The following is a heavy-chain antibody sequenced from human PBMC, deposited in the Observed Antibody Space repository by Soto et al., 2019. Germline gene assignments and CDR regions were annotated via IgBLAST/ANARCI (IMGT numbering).Heavy chain of an antibody. CDR3: ARGLGGRMDD. V-gene: IGHV1-69*08. D-gene: IGHD3-16*01. CDR1: GTIFISYT. Sequence: QVQLVQSGAEVKKPGSSVRVSCKASGTIFISYTISWVRQAPGQGLEWMGRIIPILGETNSAQKFQGRVTLTAAKSTNTAYMELNSLRLEDTAVYYCARGLGGRMDDWGQGTTVTVSS. J-gene: IGHJ6*02. CDR2: IIPILGET.